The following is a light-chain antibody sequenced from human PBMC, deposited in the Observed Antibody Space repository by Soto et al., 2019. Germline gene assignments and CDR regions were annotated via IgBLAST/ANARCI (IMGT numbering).Light chain of an antibody. J-gene: IGLJ3*02. Sequence: QSALTQPASVSGSPGQSITISCTGTSSDVGRYDHVSWYQHHPGKAPKLMIYEGSKRPSGVSDRFSGSKSGNTASPTLSGLQAEDEADYYCCSFAGSRMWVFGGGTKLTVL. V-gene: IGLV2-23*01. CDR2: EGS. CDR3: CSFAGSRMWV. CDR1: SSDVGRYDH.